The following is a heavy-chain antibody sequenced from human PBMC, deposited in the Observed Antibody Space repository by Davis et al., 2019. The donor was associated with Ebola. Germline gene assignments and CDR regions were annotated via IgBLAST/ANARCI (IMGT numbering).Heavy chain of an antibody. CDR1: GFTFSSYS. Sequence: GESLKISCAASGFTFSSYSMNWVRQAPGKGLEWVSSISSSSSYIYYADSVKGRFTIFRDNSKNTLYLQMNSLRAEDTAVYYCAKILRGYWGQGTLVTVSS. CDR2: ISSSSSYI. CDR3: AKILRGY. V-gene: IGHV3-21*01. D-gene: IGHD3-10*01. J-gene: IGHJ4*02.